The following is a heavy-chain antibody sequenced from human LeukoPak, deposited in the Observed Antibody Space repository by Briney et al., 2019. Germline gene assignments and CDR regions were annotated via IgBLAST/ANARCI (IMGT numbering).Heavy chain of an antibody. V-gene: IGHV3-7*01. CDR2: IKQDGSEI. Sequence: GGSLRLSCAASGFTFSSYWMSWVRQAPGKGLEWVANIKQDGSEIYYLDSVKGRFTISRDDAKNSLYLRMNSLRAEDTAVYYCARDVAAAGSWGQGTLVTVSS. CDR1: GFTFSSYW. CDR3: ARDVAAAGS. J-gene: IGHJ4*02. D-gene: IGHD6-13*01.